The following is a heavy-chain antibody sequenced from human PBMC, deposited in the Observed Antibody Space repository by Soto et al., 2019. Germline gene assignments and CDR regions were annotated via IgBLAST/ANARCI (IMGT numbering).Heavy chain of an antibody. Sequence: PSETLSLTCTVSGGSISSGDYYWSWIRQPPGKGLEWIGYIYYSGSTYYNPSLKSRVTISVDTSKNQFSLKLSSVTAADTAVYYCASLDDYSNYAYGMDVWGQGTTVTVSS. D-gene: IGHD4-4*01. V-gene: IGHV4-30-4*01. CDR2: IYYSGST. CDR3: ASLDDYSNYAYGMDV. CDR1: GGSISSGDYY. J-gene: IGHJ6*02.